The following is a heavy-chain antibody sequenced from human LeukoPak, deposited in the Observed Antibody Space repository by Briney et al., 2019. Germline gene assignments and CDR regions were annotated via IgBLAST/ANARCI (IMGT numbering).Heavy chain of an antibody. V-gene: IGHV3-21*01. J-gene: IGHJ4*02. CDR1: GFTFSSYS. Sequence: GGSLRLSCAASGFTFSSYSMNWVRQAPGKGLEWVSSISSSSSYIYYADSVKGRFTISRDNAKNSLYLQMNSLRAEDTAVYYCARSGDGYNPVDYWGQGTLVTAFS. CDR2: ISSSSSYI. D-gene: IGHD5-24*01. CDR3: ARSGDGYNPVDY.